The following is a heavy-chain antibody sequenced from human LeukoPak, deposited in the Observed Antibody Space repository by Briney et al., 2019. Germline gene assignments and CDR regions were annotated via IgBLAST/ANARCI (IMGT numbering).Heavy chain of an antibody. CDR1: GGSISSSSYY. D-gene: IGHD1-26*01. Sequence: SETLSLTCTVSGGSISSSSYYWGWIRQPPGKGLEWIGSIYYSGSTHYNPSLKSRVTISVDTSKNQFSLKLSSVTAADTAVYYCARPVPYSGSYSFGVGGQNWFDPWGQGTLVTVSS. J-gene: IGHJ5*02. CDR2: IYYSGST. CDR3: ARPVPYSGSYSFGVGGQNWFDP. V-gene: IGHV4-39*07.